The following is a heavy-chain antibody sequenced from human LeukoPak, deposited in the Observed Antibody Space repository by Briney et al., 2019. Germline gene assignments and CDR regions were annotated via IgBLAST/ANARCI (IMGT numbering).Heavy chain of an antibody. J-gene: IGHJ4*02. V-gene: IGHV4-39*07. CDR2: MYYSGST. Sequence: SETLSLTCTASGGSISSSSYYWGWIRQPPGKGLEWIGSMYYSGSTYYNPSLKSRVTISVDTSKNQFSLKLSSVTAADTAVYYCARDDSSGFIDYWGQGTLVTVSS. CDR1: GGSISSSSYY. CDR3: ARDDSSGFIDY. D-gene: IGHD3-22*01.